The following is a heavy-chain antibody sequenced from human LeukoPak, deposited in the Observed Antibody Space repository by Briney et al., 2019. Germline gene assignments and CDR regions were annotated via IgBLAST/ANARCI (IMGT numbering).Heavy chain of an antibody. CDR2: IYYSGST. CDR3: ASLALTTVTTAIDY. V-gene: IGHV4-39*01. CDR1: GGSISSSSYY. D-gene: IGHD4-11*01. J-gene: IGHJ4*02. Sequence: SETLSLTCTVSGGSISSSSYYWGWIRQPPGKGLEWIGRIYYSGSTYYNPSLKSRVTISVDTSKNQFSLKLSSVTAADTAVYYCASLALTTVTTAIDYWGQGTLVTVSS.